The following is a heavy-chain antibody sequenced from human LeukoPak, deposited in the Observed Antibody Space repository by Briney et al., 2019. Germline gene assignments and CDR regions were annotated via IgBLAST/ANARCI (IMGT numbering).Heavy chain of an antibody. CDR3: ARDDFYCSGGSCSSPFDY. D-gene: IGHD2-15*01. CDR2: IKQDGSEK. J-gene: IGHJ4*02. CDR1: GFTFSSYW. Sequence: GGSLRLSCAASGFTFSSYWMSWVRQAPGKGLEWVANIKQDGSEKYYVDSVKGRFTISRDNAKNSLYLQMNSLRAEDTAVYYCARDDFYCSGGSCSSPFDYWGQGTLVTVSS. V-gene: IGHV3-7*01.